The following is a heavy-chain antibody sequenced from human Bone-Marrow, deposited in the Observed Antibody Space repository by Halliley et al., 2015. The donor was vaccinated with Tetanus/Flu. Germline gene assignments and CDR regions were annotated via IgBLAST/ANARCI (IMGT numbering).Heavy chain of an antibody. V-gene: IGHV4-59*01. J-gene: IGHJ4*02. Sequence: PGEGLEWIGYIYYNGGTSYTPSLKSLVTISADTSKNQFSLKRSSVTAADTAVYYCAGLRELLYVWGQGTSVTVSS. D-gene: IGHD3-10*01. CDR2: IYYNGGT. CDR3: AGLRELLYV.